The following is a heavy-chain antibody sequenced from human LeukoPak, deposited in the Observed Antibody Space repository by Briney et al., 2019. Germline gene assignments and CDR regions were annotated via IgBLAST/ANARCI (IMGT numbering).Heavy chain of an antibody. CDR1: RGSIRTYY. CDR3: ATGWYGDGGY. D-gene: IGHD6-19*01. Sequence: SETLSLTCTVSRGSIRTYYWSWIRQSPGKGLEWIGYIYDSGTTKYNPSLKSRVTISVDTSKNQFSLKLSSVSAADTAVYYCATGWYGDGGYWGQGILVTVSS. CDR2: IYDSGTT. J-gene: IGHJ4*02. V-gene: IGHV4-59*01.